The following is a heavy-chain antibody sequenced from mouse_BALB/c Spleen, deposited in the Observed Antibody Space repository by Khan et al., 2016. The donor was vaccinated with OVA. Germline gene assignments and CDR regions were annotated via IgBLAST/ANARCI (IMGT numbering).Heavy chain of an antibody. V-gene: IGHV3-2*02. J-gene: IGHJ2*01. D-gene: IGHD1-1*01. CDR3: ARGNYYGYYFDY. CDR1: GYSITSNYA. Sequence: EVQLQESGPGLVKPSQSLSLTCTVTGYSITSNYAWNWIRQFPGNKLEWMGYISYSDCTSYNPSLKSRISITRDTSQNQFFLQLNSVTTEDTATYYCARGNYYGYYFDYWGQGTTLTVSS. CDR2: ISYSDCT.